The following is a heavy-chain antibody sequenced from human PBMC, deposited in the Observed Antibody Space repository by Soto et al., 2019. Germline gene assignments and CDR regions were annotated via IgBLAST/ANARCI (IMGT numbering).Heavy chain of an antibody. CDR2: IRSKTDGGTT. D-gene: IGHD3-22*01. J-gene: IGHJ4*02. CDR1: GFTFSDAW. V-gene: IGHV3-15*02. CDR3: SYDSYRGDY. Sequence: EVQLVESGGALVKPGGSRSLSCTASGFTFSDAWMVWVRQAPGKGLEWVGSIRSKTDGGTTDYAAPVKGRFTISRDDSKNTLYLNMNNLKTEATAVYYCSYDSYRGDYWGQGTLVTVSS.